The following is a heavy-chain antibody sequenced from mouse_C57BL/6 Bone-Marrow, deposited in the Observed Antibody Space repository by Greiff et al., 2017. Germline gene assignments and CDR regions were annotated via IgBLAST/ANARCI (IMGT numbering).Heavy chain of an antibody. V-gene: IGHV5-17*01. J-gene: IGHJ4*01. CDR3: ARALENYAMDY. CDR1: GFTFSDYG. D-gene: IGHD4-1*01. CDR2: ISSGSSTI. Sequence: EVMLVESGGGLVKPGGSLKLSCAASGFTFSDYGMHWVRQAPEKGLEWVAYISSGSSTIYYADTVKGRFTISRDNAKNTLFLQMTSLRSEDTAMYYCARALENYAMDYWGQGTSVTVSS.